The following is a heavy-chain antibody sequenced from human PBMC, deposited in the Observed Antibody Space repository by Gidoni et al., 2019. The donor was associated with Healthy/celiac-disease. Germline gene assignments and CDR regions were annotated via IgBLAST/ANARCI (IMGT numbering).Heavy chain of an antibody. CDR2: ISSSSSYI. CDR3: ARDRSRATSLDY. Sequence: EVQLVESGGGVVKPGGSLRLSCAASGFTFSSYSMNWVRQAPGKGLEWVSSISSSSSYIYYADSVKGRFTISRDNAKNSLYLQMNSLRAEDTAVYYCARDRSRATSLDYWGQGTLVTVSS. D-gene: IGHD5-12*01. J-gene: IGHJ4*02. CDR1: GFTFSSYS. V-gene: IGHV3-21*01.